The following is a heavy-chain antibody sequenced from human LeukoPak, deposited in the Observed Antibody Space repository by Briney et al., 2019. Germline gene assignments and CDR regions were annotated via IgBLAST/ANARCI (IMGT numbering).Heavy chain of an antibody. Sequence: GASVRVSCKASGGTFSSYAISWVRQAPGQGLEWMGRIIPIFGTANYAQKFQGRVTITTDESTSTAYMELSSLRSEDTAVYYCARVSRWFGESHYFDYWGQGTLVTVSS. CDR1: GGTFSSYA. J-gene: IGHJ4*02. CDR2: IIPIFGTA. V-gene: IGHV1-69*05. D-gene: IGHD3-10*01. CDR3: ARVSRWFGESHYFDY.